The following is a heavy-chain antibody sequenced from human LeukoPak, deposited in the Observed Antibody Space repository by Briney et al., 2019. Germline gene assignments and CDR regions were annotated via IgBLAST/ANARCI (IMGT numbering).Heavy chain of an antibody. D-gene: IGHD6-13*01. J-gene: IGHJ4*02. CDR3: ARDLWQQLVGFDY. CDR2: INPNSGGT. CDR1: GYTFTGYY. V-gene: IGHV1-2*02. Sequence: ASVKVSCKASGYTFTGYYMHWVRQAPGQGLEWMGWINPNSGGTNYAQKSQGRVTMTRDTSISTVYMELSRLRSDDTAVYYCARDLWQQLVGFDYWGQGTLVTVSS.